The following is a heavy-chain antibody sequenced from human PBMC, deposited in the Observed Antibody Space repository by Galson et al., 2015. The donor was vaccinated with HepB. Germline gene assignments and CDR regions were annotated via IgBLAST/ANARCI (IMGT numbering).Heavy chain of an antibody. D-gene: IGHD2-2*01. CDR2: IKSDGSSS. Sequence: SLRLSCAASGFTFSTYWMHWVRQAPGKGLVWVSRIKSDGSSSTYADSVKGRFTISRDNAKNTLFLQMNSLGAEDTAVYYCARGWCSGINCYYYYYYGMDLWGQGTTVTVSS. V-gene: IGHV3-74*01. CDR3: ARGWCSGINCYYYYYYGMDL. CDR1: GFTFSTYW. J-gene: IGHJ6*02.